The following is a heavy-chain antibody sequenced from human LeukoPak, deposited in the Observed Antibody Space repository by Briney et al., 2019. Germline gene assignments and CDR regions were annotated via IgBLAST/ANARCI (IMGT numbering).Heavy chain of an antibody. CDR1: GFIFSNYG. CDR2: IRYDENDKNNQ. V-gene: IGHV3-30*02. Sequence: AGGSLRLSCAASGFIFSNYGMHWVRQAPGKGLEWVAFIRYDENDKNNQYYADSVKGRFTISRDNSKNTLYLQMNSLRVEDTAVYYCAKDVMRDKWFGESWGQGTLVTVSS. D-gene: IGHD3-10*01. CDR3: AKDVMRDKWFGES. J-gene: IGHJ5*02.